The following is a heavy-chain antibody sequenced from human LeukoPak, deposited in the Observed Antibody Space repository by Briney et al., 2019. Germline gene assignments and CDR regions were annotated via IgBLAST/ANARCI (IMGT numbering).Heavy chain of an antibody. CDR1: GGSFSGYY. V-gene: IGHV4-34*01. Sequence: SETLSLTCAVYGGSFSGYYWSWIRQPPGKGLEWIGEINHSGNTNYNPSLKSRVTISVDTSKNQFSLKLSSVTAADTAVYYCARGDSYGYLTANYFDYWGQGTLVTVSS. J-gene: IGHJ4*02. D-gene: IGHD5-18*01. CDR3: ARGDSYGYLTANYFDY. CDR2: INHSGNT.